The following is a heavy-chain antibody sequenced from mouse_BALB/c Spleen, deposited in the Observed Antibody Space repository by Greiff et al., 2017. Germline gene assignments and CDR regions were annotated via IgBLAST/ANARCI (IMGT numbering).Heavy chain of an antibody. Sequence: VQLQQSGAELAKPGASVKMSCKASGYTFTSYWMHWVKQRPGQGLEWIGYINPSTGYTEYNQKFKDKATLTADKSSSTAYMQLSSLTSEDSAVYYCARGDEDYAMDYWGQGTSVTVSS. J-gene: IGHJ4*01. V-gene: IGHV1-7*01. CDR1: GYTFTSYW. CDR2: INPSTGYT. CDR3: ARGDEDYAMDY.